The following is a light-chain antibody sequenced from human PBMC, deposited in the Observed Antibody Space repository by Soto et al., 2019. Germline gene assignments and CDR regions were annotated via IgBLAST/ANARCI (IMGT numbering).Light chain of an antibody. CDR3: QQYNNWPPYT. CDR1: QSVNNN. J-gene: IGKJ2*01. CDR2: DTS. Sequence: EIAVTQSPATLSVSPGERVTLSCRASQSVNNNLAWFQQKPGQAPRLLIYDTSTRATGIPARFSGSGSGTEFTLTISSLQSEDFAVYYCQQYNNWPPYTFGQGTKLEIK. V-gene: IGKV3-15*01.